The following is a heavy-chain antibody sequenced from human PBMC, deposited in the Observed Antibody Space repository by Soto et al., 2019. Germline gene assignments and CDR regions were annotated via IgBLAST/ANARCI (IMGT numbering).Heavy chain of an antibody. V-gene: IGHV4-34*01. CDR2: VNHSGST. CDR1: GGSFRGYS. J-gene: IGHJ6*02. CDR3: ARGRQVTPAALFKRAGDYSLDV. D-gene: IGHD2-2*01. Sequence: SETLSLTCAVYGGSFRGYSWTWIRQPPGKGLEWLGEVNHSGSTYYSPSLMSRVTLSIDTSKNQFSLKLSSVTAAHTAVYYCARGRQVTPAALFKRAGDYSLDVWGQGTTVTVSS.